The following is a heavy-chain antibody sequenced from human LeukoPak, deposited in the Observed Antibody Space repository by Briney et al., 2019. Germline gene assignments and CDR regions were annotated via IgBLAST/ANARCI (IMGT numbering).Heavy chain of an antibody. D-gene: IGHD2-2*01. V-gene: IGHV1-2*02. CDR3: ARIYCSSTNYYFFDY. Sequence: ASVKVSCKASGYTFTDYYMHWVRQAPGQGLEWMGWINPHRGSTNYAQKFQGRVTMTRDTSISTAYIELSRLRADDTAVYYCARIYCSSTNYYFFDYWGQGTLVTVSS. J-gene: IGHJ4*02. CDR1: GYTFTDYY. CDR2: INPHRGST.